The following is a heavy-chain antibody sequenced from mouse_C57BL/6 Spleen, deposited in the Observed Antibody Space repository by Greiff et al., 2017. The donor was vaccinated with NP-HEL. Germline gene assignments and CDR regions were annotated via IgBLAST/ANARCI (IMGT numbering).Heavy chain of an antibody. CDR1: GYAFSSYW. Sequence: QVQLKESGAELVKPGASVKISCKASGYAFSSYWMNWVKQRPGKGLEWIGQIYPGDGDTNYNGKFKGKATLTADKSSSTAYMQLSSLTSEDSAVYFCASNYVAWFAYWGQGTLVTVSA. CDR2: IYPGDGDT. V-gene: IGHV1-80*01. CDR3: ASNYVAWFAY. J-gene: IGHJ3*01. D-gene: IGHD2-1*01.